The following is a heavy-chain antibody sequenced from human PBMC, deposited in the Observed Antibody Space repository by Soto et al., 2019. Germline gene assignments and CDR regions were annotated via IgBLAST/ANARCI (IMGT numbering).Heavy chain of an antibody. CDR1: GGSFSGYY. D-gene: IGHD3-10*02. CDR3: ASSRVRGDIQPPFDY. V-gene: IGHV4-34*01. J-gene: IGHJ4*02. Sequence: SETLSLTFAVHGGSFSGYYWSWIRQPPGKGLEWIGEINHSGSTNYNPSLKTRVTISVDTSKNQFSLRLSSVTAADTAVYYCASSRVRGDIQPPFDYWGQGTLVTVSS. CDR2: INHSGST.